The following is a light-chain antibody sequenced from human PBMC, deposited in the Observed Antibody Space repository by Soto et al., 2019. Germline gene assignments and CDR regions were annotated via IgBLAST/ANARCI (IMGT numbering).Light chain of an antibody. Sequence: DIQMTQSPSTLSASVGDRVTITCRASQSISSWLAWYQQKPGKAPKLLIYDASSLESGVPSRFSGSGSGTEFTLTISNLQPDDFATYNCLVPWTFGQGTKVEIK. J-gene: IGKJ1*01. CDR2: DAS. CDR1: QSISSW. CDR3: LVPWT. V-gene: IGKV1-5*01.